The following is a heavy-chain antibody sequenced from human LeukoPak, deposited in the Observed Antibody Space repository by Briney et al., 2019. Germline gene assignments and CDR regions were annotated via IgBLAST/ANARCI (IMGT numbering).Heavy chain of an antibody. V-gene: IGHV1-8*01. D-gene: IGHD5-24*01. J-gene: IGHJ4*02. CDR3: AAGQVEDFSFLFDY. CDR2: MNPNSGNT. Sequence: ASVKVSCKASGYTFTSYDINWVRQATGQGLEWMGWMNPNSGNTGYAQKFQGRVTITRDMSTSTAYMELSSLRSEDTAVYYCAAGQVEDFSFLFDYWGQGTLVTVSS. CDR1: GYTFTSYD.